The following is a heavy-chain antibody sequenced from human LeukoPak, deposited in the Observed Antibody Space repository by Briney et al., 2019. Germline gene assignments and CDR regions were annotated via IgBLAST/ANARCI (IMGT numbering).Heavy chain of an antibody. Sequence: PSETLSLTCAVYGGSFSGYYWSWIRQPPGKGLEWIGEINHSGSTNYNPSLKSRVTISVDMSKNQFSLKLSSVTAADTAVYYCARGDYGDYGYFDLWGRGTLVTVSS. D-gene: IGHD4-17*01. V-gene: IGHV4-34*01. CDR3: ARGDYGDYGYFDL. CDR2: INHSGST. CDR1: GGSFSGYY. J-gene: IGHJ2*01.